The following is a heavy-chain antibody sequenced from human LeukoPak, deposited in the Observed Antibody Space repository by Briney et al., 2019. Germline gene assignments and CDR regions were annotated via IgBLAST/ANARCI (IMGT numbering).Heavy chain of an antibody. CDR2: IISLFRTA. D-gene: IGHD6-19*01. J-gene: IGHJ5*02. CDR3: AKQLRVSGALVEFDL. Sequence: SVKVSCKASGGTFSTYAISWVRQAPGQGLELMGGIISLFRTANYAQKFQGRVTITADESTTTVHMELSSLRSEDTAIYYCAKQLRVSGALVEFDLWGQGTLVTASS. CDR1: GGTFSTYA. V-gene: IGHV1-69*13.